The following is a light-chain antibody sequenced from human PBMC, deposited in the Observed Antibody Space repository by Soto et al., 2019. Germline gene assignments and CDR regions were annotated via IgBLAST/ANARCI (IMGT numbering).Light chain of an antibody. CDR2: DVT. V-gene: IGLV2-11*01. CDR3: CSYAGSYYYV. CDR1: SSDVGGYNY. J-gene: IGLJ1*01. Sequence: QSALRHPLSVCWSPGRSVSISCTGTSSDVGGYNYVSWYQQHPGKAPKLIIYDVTKRPSGVPDRFSGSSSGNTASLTISGLQAEDEADYFCCSYAGSYYYVFGTGTKVTVL.